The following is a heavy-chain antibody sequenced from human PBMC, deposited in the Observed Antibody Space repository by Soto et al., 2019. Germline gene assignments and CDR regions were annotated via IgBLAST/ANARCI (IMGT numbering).Heavy chain of an antibody. CDR2: IDWDDDK. V-gene: IGHV2-70*11. J-gene: IGHJ3*02. CDR1: GFSLSTSGMC. D-gene: IGHD6-19*01. Sequence: SGPTLVNPTQTLTLTCTFSGFSLSTSGMCVSWIRQPPGKALEWLARIDWDDDKYYSTSLKTRLTISKDTSKNQVVLTMTNMDPVDTATYYCARIRVGAVAGNVGGAFDIWGQGTMVTVSS. CDR3: ARIRVGAVAGNVGGAFDI.